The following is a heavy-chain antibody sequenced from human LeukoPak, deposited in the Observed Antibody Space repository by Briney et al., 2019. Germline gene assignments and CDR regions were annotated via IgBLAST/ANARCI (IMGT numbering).Heavy chain of an antibody. V-gene: IGHV4-34*01. J-gene: IGHJ4*02. CDR1: GGSFSGYY. CDR3: ARGISSTSDFDY. D-gene: IGHD2-2*01. Sequence: SETLSLTCAVYGGSFSGYYWSWIRQPPGKGLEWIGEINRSGSTNYNPSLKSRVTISVDTSKNQFSLKLSSVTAADTAVYYCARGISSTSDFDYWGQGTLVTVSS. CDR2: INRSGST.